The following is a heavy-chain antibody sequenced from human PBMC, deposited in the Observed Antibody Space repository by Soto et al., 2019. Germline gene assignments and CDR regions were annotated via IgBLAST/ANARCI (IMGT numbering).Heavy chain of an antibody. CDR3: ARDGLNYGSGSYYNWNPYYFDY. CDR1: GYTFTSYA. CDR2: INAGNGNT. V-gene: IGHV1-3*01. Sequence: ASVKVSCKASGYTFTSYAMHWVRQAPGKRLEWMGWINAGNGNTKYSQKFQGRVTITRDTSASTAYMELSSLRSEDTAVYYCARDGLNYGSGSYYNWNPYYFDYWGQGTLVTVSS. D-gene: IGHD3-10*01. J-gene: IGHJ4*02.